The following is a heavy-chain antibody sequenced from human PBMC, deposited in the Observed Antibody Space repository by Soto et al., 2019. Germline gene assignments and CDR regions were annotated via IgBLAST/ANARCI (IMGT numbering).Heavy chain of an antibody. CDR3: ARHGAVAGSTDAFDI. CDR1: GGSISSYY. D-gene: IGHD6-19*01. V-gene: IGHV4-59*08. J-gene: IGHJ3*02. Sequence: SQTLSLTCTVSGGSISSYYWSWIRQPPGKGLEWIGYIYYSGSTNYNPSLKSRVTISVDTSKNQFSLKLSSVTAADTAVYYCARHGAVAGSTDAFDILGQGTMVTVSS. CDR2: IYYSGST.